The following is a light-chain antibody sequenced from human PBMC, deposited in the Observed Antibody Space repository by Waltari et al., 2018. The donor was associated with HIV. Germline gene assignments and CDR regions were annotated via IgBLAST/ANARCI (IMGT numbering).Light chain of an antibody. V-gene: IGLV3-19*01. J-gene: IGLJ2*01. CDR1: DLQNYN. CDR3: HSRDSSGNHL. CDR2: AKI. Sequence: SSELTQDPAVSVALGQTVSFTCQGVDLQNYNANWFHQKPGQAPVLVIYAKINRPSGIPDRFSGSGSGNTASLTITGAQAGDEGDYYCHSRDSSGNHLFGGGTKVTVL.